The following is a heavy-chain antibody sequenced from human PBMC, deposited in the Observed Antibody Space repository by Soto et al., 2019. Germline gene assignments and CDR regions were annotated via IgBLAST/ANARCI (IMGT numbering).Heavy chain of an antibody. CDR2: IWYDGSNK. D-gene: IGHD3-22*01. CDR1: GFTFSSYG. V-gene: IGHV3-33*01. Sequence: QVQLVESGGGVVQPGRSLRLSCAASGFTFSSYGMHWVRPAPGKGLVWVAVIWYDGSNKYYADSVKGRFTISRDNSKNTLYLQMNCLRAEDTAVYYCARDPTMIVVVTKGWGMAVWGQGTTVTVSS. CDR3: ARDPTMIVVVTKGWGMAV. J-gene: IGHJ6*02.